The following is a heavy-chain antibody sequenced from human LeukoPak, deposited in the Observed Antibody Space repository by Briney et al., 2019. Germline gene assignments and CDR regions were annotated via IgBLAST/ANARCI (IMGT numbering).Heavy chain of an antibody. CDR1: GGSISSSSYY. CDR2: INHSGST. Sequence: SETLSLTCTVSGGSISSSSYYWGWIRQPPGKGLEWIGEINHSGSTNYNPSLKSRVTISVDTSKNQFSLKLSSVTAADAAVYYCARDDVVTAIHDYWGQGTLVTVSS. D-gene: IGHD2-21*02. V-gene: IGHV4-39*07. J-gene: IGHJ4*02. CDR3: ARDDVVTAIHDY.